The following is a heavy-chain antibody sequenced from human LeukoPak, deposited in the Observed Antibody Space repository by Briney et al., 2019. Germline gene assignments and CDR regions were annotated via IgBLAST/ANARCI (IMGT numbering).Heavy chain of an antibody. V-gene: IGHV4-34*01. J-gene: IGHJ6*02. CDR2: INHSGST. CDR1: GGSFSGYY. Sequence: SETLSLTCAVYGGSFSGYYWSWIRQPPGKGLEWIGEINHSGSTNYNPSLKSRVTISVDTSKNQFSLKLSSVTAADTAVYYCATTREWLGYGMDVWGQGTTVTVSS. CDR3: ATTREWLGYGMDV. D-gene: IGHD3-3*01.